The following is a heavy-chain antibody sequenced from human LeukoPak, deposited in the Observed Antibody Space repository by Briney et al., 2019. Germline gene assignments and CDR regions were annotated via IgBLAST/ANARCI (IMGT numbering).Heavy chain of an antibody. V-gene: IGHV4-38-2*02. CDR1: GYSISSGYY. Sequence: SETLSLTCSVSGYSISSGYYWGWIRQPPGKGLEWIGSIYHSGSTYYNPSLKSRVTISVDTSRDQFSLRLSSVSAADTAVYYCVRAYPVTYFVYWGQGTLVTVSS. CDR2: IYHSGST. CDR3: VRAYPVTYFVY. J-gene: IGHJ4*02. D-gene: IGHD4-11*01.